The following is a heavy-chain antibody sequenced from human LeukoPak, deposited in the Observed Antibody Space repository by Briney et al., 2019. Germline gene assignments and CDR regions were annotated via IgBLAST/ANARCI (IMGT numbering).Heavy chain of an antibody. CDR1: GFTFSIYA. V-gene: IGHV3-23*01. CDR3: ARAPAGIAAAGTSDAFDI. J-gene: IGHJ3*02. Sequence: PGGSLRLSCAASGFTFSIYAMSWVRQAPGKGLEWVSAISGSGGSTYYADSVKGRFTISRDNSKNTLYLQMNSLRAEDTAVYYCARAPAGIAAAGTSDAFDIWGQGTMVTVSS. D-gene: IGHD6-13*01. CDR2: ISGSGGST.